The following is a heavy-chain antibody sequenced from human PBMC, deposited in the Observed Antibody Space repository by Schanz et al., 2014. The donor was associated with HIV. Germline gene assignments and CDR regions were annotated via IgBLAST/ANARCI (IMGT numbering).Heavy chain of an antibody. CDR3: ARVFGRTYGLPDY. D-gene: IGHD3-10*01. V-gene: IGHV3-30*04. J-gene: IGHJ4*02. CDR2: ISYDGSNK. Sequence: VQLLESGGGLEQPGGSLRLSCAASGFTFGDYPMSWFRQAPGKGLEWVADISYDGSNKKYADSVKGRFTISRDNSKNTLYLQMNSLRAEDTSVYYCARVFGRTYGLPDYWGQGTLVTVSS. CDR1: GFTFGDYP.